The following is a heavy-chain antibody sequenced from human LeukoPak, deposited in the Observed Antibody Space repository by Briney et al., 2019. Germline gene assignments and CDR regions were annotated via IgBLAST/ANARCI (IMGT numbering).Heavy chain of an antibody. CDR2: ISSSGSTI. J-gene: IGHJ4*02. Sequence: GGSLRLSCAASGFTVSSNHMSWVRQAPGKGLEWVSYISSSGSTIYYADSVKGRFTISRDNAKNSLYLQMNSLRAEDTAVYYCSYYYDSSGPDYWGQGTLVTVSS. CDR1: GFTVSSNH. CDR3: SYYYDSSGPDY. V-gene: IGHV3-11*01. D-gene: IGHD3-22*01.